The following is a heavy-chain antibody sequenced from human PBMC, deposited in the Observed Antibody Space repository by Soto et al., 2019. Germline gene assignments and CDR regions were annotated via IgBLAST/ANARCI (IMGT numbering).Heavy chain of an antibody. CDR1: GYTFTSYA. V-gene: IGHV1-69*06. D-gene: IGHD6-13*01. CDR3: ARGGALSTSWYWGDGLDS. J-gene: IGHJ4*02. Sequence: SVQDSCKASGYTFTSYAMNCVRQAPGQGLEWMGGIISVFGTPSYAQKFQGRVTISADTSTNTSYLELRSLRSEDTAVYYCARGGALSTSWYWGDGLDSWGQGTQVTVS. CDR2: IISVFGTP.